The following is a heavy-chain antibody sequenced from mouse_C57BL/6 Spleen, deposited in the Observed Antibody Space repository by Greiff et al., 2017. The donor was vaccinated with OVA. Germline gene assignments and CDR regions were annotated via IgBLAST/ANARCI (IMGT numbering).Heavy chain of an antibody. Sequence: VKLVESGPELVKPGASVKISCKASGYAFSSSWMNWVKQRPGKGLEWIGRIYPGDGDTNYNGKFKGKATLTADKSSSTAYMQLSSLTSEDSAVYFCARSRAQLGQDFDYWGQGTTLTVSS. J-gene: IGHJ2*01. D-gene: IGHD4-1*02. CDR2: IYPGDGDT. CDR1: GYAFSSSW. V-gene: IGHV1-82*01. CDR3: ARSRAQLGQDFDY.